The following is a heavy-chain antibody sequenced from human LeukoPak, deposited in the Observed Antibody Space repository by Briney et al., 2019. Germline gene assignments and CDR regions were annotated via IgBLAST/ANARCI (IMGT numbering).Heavy chain of an antibody. J-gene: IGHJ5*02. CDR1: GYTFTSYY. CDR3: ARQSGNTGSWFDP. Sequence: ASVKVSCTASGYTFTSYYMHWVRQAPGQGLEWMGIINPSGGSTSYAQKFQGRVTMNRDTSTSTVYMELSSLRSEDTAVYYCARQSGNTGSWFDPWGKGTLVTVSS. CDR2: INPSGGST. V-gene: IGHV1-46*01. D-gene: IGHD3-10*01.